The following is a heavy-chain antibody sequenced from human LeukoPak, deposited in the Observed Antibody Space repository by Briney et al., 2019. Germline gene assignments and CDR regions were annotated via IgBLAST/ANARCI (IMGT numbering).Heavy chain of an antibody. D-gene: IGHD3-22*01. J-gene: IGHJ4*02. CDR1: GFTFSSYG. CDR2: IRYDGSNK. CDR3: YYYYDSSGYA. Sequence: GGSLRLSCAASGFTFSSYGMSWVRQAPGKGLEWVAFIRYDGSNKYYADSVKGRFTISRDNSKNTLYLQMNSLRAEDTAVYYCYYYYDSSGYAWGQGTLVTVSS. V-gene: IGHV3-30*02.